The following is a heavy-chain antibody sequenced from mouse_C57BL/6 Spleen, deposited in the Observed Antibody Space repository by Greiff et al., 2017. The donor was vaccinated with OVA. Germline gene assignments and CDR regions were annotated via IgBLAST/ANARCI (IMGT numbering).Heavy chain of an antibody. CDR3: ATLYYGSSFDY. CDR2: IYPGDGDT. Sequence: SGPELVKPGASVKISCKASGYAFSSSWMNWVKQRPGKGLEWIGRIYPGDGDTNYNGKFKGKATLTADKSSSTAYMQLSSLTSEDSAVYFCATLYYGSSFDYWGQGTTLTVSS. D-gene: IGHD1-1*01. V-gene: IGHV1-82*01. CDR1: GYAFSSSW. J-gene: IGHJ2*01.